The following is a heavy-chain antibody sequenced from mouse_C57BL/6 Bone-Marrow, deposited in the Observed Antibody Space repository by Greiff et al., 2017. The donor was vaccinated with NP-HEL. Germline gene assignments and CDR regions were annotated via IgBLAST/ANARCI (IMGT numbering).Heavy chain of an antibody. V-gene: IGHV1-62-2*01. J-gene: IGHJ2*01. D-gene: IGHD2-4*01. CDR2: FYPGSGSI. CDR3: ARREPYDYDVEYFDY. Sequence: QVQLQQSGAELVKPGASVKLSCKASGYTFTEYTIHWVKQRSGQGLEWIGWFYPGSGSIKYNEKFKDKATLTADKSSSTVYMELSSLTSEDSAVYFCARREPYDYDVEYFDYWGQGTTLTVSS. CDR1: GYTFTEYT.